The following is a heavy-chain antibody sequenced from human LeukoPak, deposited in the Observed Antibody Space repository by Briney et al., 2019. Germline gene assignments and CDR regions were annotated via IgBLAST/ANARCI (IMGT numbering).Heavy chain of an antibody. J-gene: IGHJ6*03. CDR1: GVSISSYY. CDR3: ARSLGDYGSGSFSYYYYYMDV. Sequence: PSETLTLTCTVSGVSISSYYRSWIRQPPGKGLEWIGYIYYSGSTNYNPSLKSRVTISVDTSKNQFSLKLSSVTAADTAVYYCARSLGDYGSGSFSYYYYYMDVWGKGTTVTVSS. V-gene: IGHV4-59*01. D-gene: IGHD3-10*01. CDR2: IYYSGST.